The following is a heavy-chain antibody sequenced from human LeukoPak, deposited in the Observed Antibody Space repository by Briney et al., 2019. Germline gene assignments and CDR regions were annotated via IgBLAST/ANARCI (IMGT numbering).Heavy chain of an antibody. V-gene: IGHV1-46*01. CDR1: GYTVTKYY. D-gene: IGHD2-15*01. J-gene: IGHJ5*02. CDR2: INPSGGRT. Sequence: ASVKVSCKASGYTVTKYYIHWVRQAPGQGLEWMGVINPSGGRTSYALRFQGRVTMTRDTSTSTVYMELSSLRSEDTAMYYCASGYCSGGSCYEGWFDPWGQGTLVTVSS. CDR3: ASGYCSGGSCYEGWFDP.